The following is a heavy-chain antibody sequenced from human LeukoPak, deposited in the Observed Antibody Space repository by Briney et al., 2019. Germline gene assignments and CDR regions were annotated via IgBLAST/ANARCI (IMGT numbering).Heavy chain of an antibody. CDR1: GYTFTGYY. D-gene: IGHD6-13*01. CDR2: INPNSGGT. V-gene: IGHV1-2*02. CDR3: ARVRSKSSSWLDY. Sequence: GASVKVSCKASGYTFTGYYMHWVRQAPGQGLEWMGWINPNSGGTNYAQKFQGRVTMTRDTSISTAYMELSRLRSDDTAVYYRARVRSKSSSWLDYWGQGTLVTVSS. J-gene: IGHJ4*02.